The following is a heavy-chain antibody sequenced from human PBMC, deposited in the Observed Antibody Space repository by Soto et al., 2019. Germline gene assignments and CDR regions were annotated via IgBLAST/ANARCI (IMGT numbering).Heavy chain of an antibody. V-gene: IGHV3-9*01. CDR1: GFTFDDYA. CDR3: ATRTSWFNFDN. Sequence: EVQLVESGGDLVQPGTSLRLSCAASGFTFDDYAMHWVRQAPGKGLEWVSGISRNSDNRVYADSVKGRFTISRDNAKNSLYLQMNSLRPEDTAFYYCATRTSWFNFDNWGQGTLVTVSS. D-gene: IGHD2-2*01. CDR2: ISRNSDNR. J-gene: IGHJ4*02.